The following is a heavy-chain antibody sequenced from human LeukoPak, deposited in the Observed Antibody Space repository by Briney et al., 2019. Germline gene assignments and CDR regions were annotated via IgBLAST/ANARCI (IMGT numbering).Heavy chain of an antibody. J-gene: IGHJ4*02. CDR1: GFMLKDHY. CDR3: ARARFTTFVYY. D-gene: IGHD3-3*01. Sequence: KPGGSLRLSCAASGFMLKDHYMSWLRQAPGKGPEWVSYINHIGTQTDYADSVKGRFTISRDNPNNLVYLQMNSLRVEDTAVYYCARARFTTFVYYWGQGTLVTVSS. V-gene: IGHV3-11*05. CDR2: INHIGTQT.